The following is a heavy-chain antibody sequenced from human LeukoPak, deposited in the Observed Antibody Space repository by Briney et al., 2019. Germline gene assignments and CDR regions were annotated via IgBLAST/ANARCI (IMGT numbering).Heavy chain of an antibody. J-gene: IGHJ4*02. CDR2: INPNSGGT. V-gene: IGHV1-2*02. D-gene: IGHD3-3*01. CDR1: GYTFTGYY. Sequence: ASVKVSCKASGYTFTGYYMHWVRQAPGQGLEWMGGINPNSGGTNYAQKFQGRVTMTRDTSISTAYMELSRLRSDDTAVYYCARAGGYDFWSGTRYYFDYWGQGTLVTVSS. CDR3: ARAGGYDFWSGTRYYFDY.